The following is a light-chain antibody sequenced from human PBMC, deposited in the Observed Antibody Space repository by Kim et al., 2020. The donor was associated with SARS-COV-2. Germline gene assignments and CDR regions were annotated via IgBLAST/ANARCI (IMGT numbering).Light chain of an antibody. CDR1: RSDVGSYNL. CDR3: CSYAGSSTLV. CDR2: EVS. J-gene: IGLJ2*01. V-gene: IGLV2-23*02. Sequence: GQSITIACTGTRSDVGSYNLVSWYQQHPGKAPKLMIYEVSKRPSGVSNRFSGSKSGNTASLTISGLQAEDEADYYCCSYAGSSTLVFGGGTKLTVL.